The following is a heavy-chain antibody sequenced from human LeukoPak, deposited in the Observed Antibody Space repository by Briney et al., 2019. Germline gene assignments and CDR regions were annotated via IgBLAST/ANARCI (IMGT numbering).Heavy chain of an antibody. CDR1: GFTFSSYS. J-gene: IGHJ5*02. Sequence: PGRSPRLSCAASGFTFSSYSMNWLRQAPGKGLEWVSSISSSSSYIYYADSVKGRFTISRDNAKNSLYLQMNSLRAEDTAVYYCARDFRITMVRGVIPWGQGTLVTVPS. V-gene: IGHV3-21*01. CDR2: ISSSSSYI. D-gene: IGHD3-10*01. CDR3: ARDFRITMVRGVIP.